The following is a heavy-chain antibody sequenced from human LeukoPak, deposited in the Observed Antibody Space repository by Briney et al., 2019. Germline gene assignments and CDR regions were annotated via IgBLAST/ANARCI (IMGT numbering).Heavy chain of an antibody. Sequence: TLSLTCTVSGGCISSGDYYWSWIRQPPGKGLEWLEHIYYRGSTYYNPSLKSRVTISVDTSKKQFSLKLSSVTAAGTAVYYCARGGELLNFDYGGQGTLVTVSS. D-gene: IGHD1-26*01. V-gene: IGHV4-30-4*01. CDR3: ARGGELLNFDY. J-gene: IGHJ4*02. CDR2: IYYRGST. CDR1: GGCISSGDYY.